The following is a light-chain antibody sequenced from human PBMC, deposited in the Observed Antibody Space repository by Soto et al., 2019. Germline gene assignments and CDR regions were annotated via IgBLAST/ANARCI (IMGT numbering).Light chain of an antibody. CDR3: HKYHNRHPWT. Sequence: EIVMTQSPHTLSLSPGERATLSCRASQRVNNNLARYQHIPGQPPRLLIYGASTMATGIQARFSGSGSGPSFALTINSLQTEDFAVYYCHKYHNRHPWTFGKGTNVEIK. CDR2: GAS. CDR1: QRVNNN. V-gene: IGKV3-15*01. J-gene: IGKJ1*01.